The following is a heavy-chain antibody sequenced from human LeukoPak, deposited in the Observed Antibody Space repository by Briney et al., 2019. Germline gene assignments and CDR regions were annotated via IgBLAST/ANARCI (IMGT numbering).Heavy chain of an antibody. CDR3: ARDRYCSSTSCYAFDI. D-gene: IGHD2-2*01. Sequence: SETLPLTCTVSGGSISSYYWSWIRQPPGKGLEWIGYIYYSGSTNYNPSLKSRVTISVDTSKNQFSLKLSSVTAADTAVYYCARDRYCSSTSCYAFDIWGQGTMVTVSS. J-gene: IGHJ3*02. CDR2: IYYSGST. V-gene: IGHV4-59*01. CDR1: GGSISSYY.